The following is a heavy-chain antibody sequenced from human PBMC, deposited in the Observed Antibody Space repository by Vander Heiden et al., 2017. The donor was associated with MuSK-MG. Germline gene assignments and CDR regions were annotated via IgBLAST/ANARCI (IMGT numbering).Heavy chain of an antibody. Sequence: QVQLVQSGAEVKKPGASVKVSCKASGYTFTGYYMHWVRQAPGQGLEWMGWINPNSGGTNYAQKFQGRVTMTRDTSISTAYMELSMLRSDDTAVYYCAREGTFLGVCGGDCYSPFDPWGQGTLVTVSS. CDR3: AREGTFLGVCGGDCYSPFDP. D-gene: IGHD2-21*01. CDR2: INPNSGGT. V-gene: IGHV1-2*02. CDR1: GYTFTGYY. J-gene: IGHJ5*02.